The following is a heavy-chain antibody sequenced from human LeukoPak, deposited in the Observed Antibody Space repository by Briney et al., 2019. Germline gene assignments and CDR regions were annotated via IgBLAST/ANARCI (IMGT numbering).Heavy chain of an antibody. CDR3: AKAFWSGYYSEIYYYYYYMDV. CDR2: IWYDGSNK. D-gene: IGHD3-3*01. V-gene: IGHV3-33*08. CDR1: GFTFSSYE. J-gene: IGHJ6*03. Sequence: GGSLRLSCAASGFTFSSYEMNWVRQAPGKGLEWVAVIWYDGSNKYYADSVKGRFTISRDNSKNTLYLQMNSLRAEDTAVYYCAKAFWSGYYSEIYYYYYYMDVWGKGTTVTVSS.